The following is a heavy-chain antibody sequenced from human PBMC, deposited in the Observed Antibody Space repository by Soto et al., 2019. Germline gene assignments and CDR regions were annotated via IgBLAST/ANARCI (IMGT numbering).Heavy chain of an antibody. J-gene: IGHJ6*02. V-gene: IGHV1-46*01. CDR1: GYTFTSYY. Sequence: ASVKVSCKASGYTFTSYYMHWVRQAPGQGLEWMGIINPSGGSTSYAQKFQGRVTMTRDTSTSTVYMELSSLRSEDTAVYYCASPLVSIAAAGYYYYYGMDGWGQGTTVTVSS. CDR2: INPSGGST. D-gene: IGHD6-13*01. CDR3: ASPLVSIAAAGYYYYYGMDG.